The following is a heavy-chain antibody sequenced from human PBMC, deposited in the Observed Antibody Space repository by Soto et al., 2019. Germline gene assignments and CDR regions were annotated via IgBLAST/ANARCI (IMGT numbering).Heavy chain of an antibody. CDR1: GGSISSGGYY. J-gene: IGHJ6*02. Sequence: PSETLSLTCTVSGGSISSGGYYWSWIRQHPGKGLEWIGYIYYSGSTYYNPSLKSRVTISVDTSKNQFSLKLSSVTAADTAVYYCARAYDFWSGYLAPYGMDVWGQGTTVTVSS. V-gene: IGHV4-31*03. D-gene: IGHD3-3*01. CDR2: IYYSGST. CDR3: ARAYDFWSGYLAPYGMDV.